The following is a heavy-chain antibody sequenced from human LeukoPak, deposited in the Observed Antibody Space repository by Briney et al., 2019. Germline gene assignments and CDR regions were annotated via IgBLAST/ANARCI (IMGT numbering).Heavy chain of an antibody. V-gene: IGHV3-11*01. Sequence: PGGSLRLSCAASGFTFSDYYMSWIRQAPGKGLEWVSYISSSGSTIYYAGSVKGRFTISRDSAKNSLYLQMNSLRAEDTAVYYCARWGYSGYYFDYWGQGTLVTVSS. J-gene: IGHJ4*02. D-gene: IGHD5-12*01. CDR3: ARWGYSGYYFDY. CDR2: ISSSGSTI. CDR1: GFTFSDYY.